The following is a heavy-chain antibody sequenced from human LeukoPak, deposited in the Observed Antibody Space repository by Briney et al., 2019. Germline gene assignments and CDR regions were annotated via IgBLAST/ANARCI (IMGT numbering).Heavy chain of an antibody. J-gene: IGHJ4*02. CDR1: GFTFDDYG. CDR3: ARDHRKGGSRSGVIVFDY. Sequence: RSGGSLRLSCAASGFTFDDYGMSWVRQAPGKGLEWVSGINWNGGSTGYADSVKGRFTISRDNAKNSLYLQMNSLRAEDTALYYCARDHRKGGSRSGVIVFDYWGQGTLVTVSS. D-gene: IGHD1-26*01. CDR2: INWNGGST. V-gene: IGHV3-20*04.